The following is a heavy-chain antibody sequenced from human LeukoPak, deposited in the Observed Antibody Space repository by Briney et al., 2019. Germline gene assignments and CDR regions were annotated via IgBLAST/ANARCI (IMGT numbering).Heavy chain of an antibody. J-gene: IGHJ6*02. CDR2: ISSSGSPI. V-gene: IGHV3-48*03. Sequence: PGGSLRLSCAASGFTFSSYEMNWVRQAPGKGLEWVSYISSSGSPIYYADSVKGRFTISRDNGKNSLYLQMNSLRAEDTALYYCAGGRLAVADTDYYYGMDVWGQGTTAIVSS. CDR1: GFTFSSYE. D-gene: IGHD6-19*01. CDR3: AGGRLAVADTDYYYGMDV.